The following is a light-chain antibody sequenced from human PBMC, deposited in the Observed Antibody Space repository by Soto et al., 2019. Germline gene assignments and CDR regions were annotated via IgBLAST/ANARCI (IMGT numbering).Light chain of an antibody. J-gene: IGKJ4*01. CDR1: QSLLYSDGKTL. V-gene: IGKV2-30*01. CDR2: EVS. Sequence: EVVMTQSPLSLPVTLGQPASISCRSSQSLLYSDGKTLLTWFHQRPGQAPRRLIYEVSNRDSGVPDRFSGSGSGTDFTLKISRVEAEDVGVYYCMQGTHWPLTFGGGTKVDIK. CDR3: MQGTHWPLT.